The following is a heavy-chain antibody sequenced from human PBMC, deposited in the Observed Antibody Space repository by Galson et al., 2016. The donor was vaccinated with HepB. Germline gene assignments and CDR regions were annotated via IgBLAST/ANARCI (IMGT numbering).Heavy chain of an antibody. CDR3: VGPIVPGSFSRGFDL. Sequence: ETLSLTCTVSGGSVSSGPFSWSWVRQPPGKGLEWIGYLSYSGSSNYNPSLKSRATISVDPSKNQFSLTVNSVTAADTAVYYCVGPIVPGSFSRGFDLWGRGTLVTVSS. CDR2: LSYSGSS. CDR1: GGSVSSGPFS. J-gene: IGHJ2*01. D-gene: IGHD1-26*01. V-gene: IGHV4-61*01.